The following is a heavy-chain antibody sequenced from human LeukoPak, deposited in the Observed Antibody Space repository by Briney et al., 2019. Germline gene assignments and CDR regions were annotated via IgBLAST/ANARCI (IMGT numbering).Heavy chain of an antibody. CDR1: GFTFSSSW. J-gene: IGHJ4*02. V-gene: IGHV3-7*01. CDR3: ARDKVTY. CDR2: INKDGSEK. Sequence: GGSLRLSCAASGFTFSSSWMSWVRQAPGKGLEWVAHINKDGSEKYYVDSVKGRFTISRDNAKNSLYLQMNSLRVEDTAVYYCARDKVTYWGQGTLVTVSS.